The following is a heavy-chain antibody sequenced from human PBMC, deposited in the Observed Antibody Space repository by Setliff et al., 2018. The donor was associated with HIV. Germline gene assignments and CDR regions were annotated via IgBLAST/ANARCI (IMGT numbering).Heavy chain of an antibody. J-gene: IGHJ3*01. CDR3: ARLIGRYGVVVRPNGQAFDV. CDR1: GASISNNNDY. D-gene: IGHD3-3*01. CDR2: ISYSGST. Sequence: KTSETLSLTCSVSGASISNNNDYWGWIRQPPGKGLEWIGDISYSGSTNYNPSLKSRVIILLDPSKNQFSLRLSSVTAADTAVYYCARLIGRYGVVVRPNGQAFDVWGQGTMVTVSS. V-gene: IGHV4-39*07.